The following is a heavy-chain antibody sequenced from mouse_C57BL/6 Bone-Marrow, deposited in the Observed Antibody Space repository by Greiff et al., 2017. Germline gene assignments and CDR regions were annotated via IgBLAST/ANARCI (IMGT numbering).Heavy chain of an antibody. Sequence: VQLKQSGPELVKPGASVKIPCKASGYTFTDYNMDWVKQSHGKSLEWIGDINPNNGGTIYNQKFKGKATLTVDKSSSTAYMELRSLTSEDTAVYYCATGLRWYFDVWGTGTTVTVSS. J-gene: IGHJ1*03. CDR1: GYTFTDYN. CDR3: ATGLRWYFDV. D-gene: IGHD2-4*01. V-gene: IGHV1-18*01. CDR2: INPNNGGT.